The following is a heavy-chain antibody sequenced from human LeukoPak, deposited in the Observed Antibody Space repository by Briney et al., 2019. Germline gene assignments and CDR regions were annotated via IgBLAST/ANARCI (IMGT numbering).Heavy chain of an antibody. CDR2: ISSSSSYI. J-gene: IGHJ6*02. Sequence: GGSLRLSCAASGFTFSSYSMNWVRQAPGKGLEWVSSISSSSSYIYYADSVKGRFTISRDNAKNSLYLQMNSLRAEDTAVYYCARDRCTSCYYYYYYGMDVWGQGTTVTVSS. CDR3: ARDRCTSCYYYYYYGMDV. V-gene: IGHV3-21*01. D-gene: IGHD2-2*01. CDR1: GFTFSSYS.